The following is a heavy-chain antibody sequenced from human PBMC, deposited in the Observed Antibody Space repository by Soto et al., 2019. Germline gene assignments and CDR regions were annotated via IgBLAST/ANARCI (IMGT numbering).Heavy chain of an antibody. CDR2: IYWDDDK. V-gene: IGHV2-5*02. CDR3: AHRVLRTVFGLVTTTAIYFDF. Sequence: QITLNESGPTVVRPTETLTLTCRFSGFSLTTSGVGVGWIRQSPGKAPEWLALIYWDDDKRYSASLKSRLTITKDTSKNQVVLTVSYLDPTDTATYYGAHRVLRTVFGLVTTTAIYFDFWGQGTPVAVSS. D-gene: IGHD3-3*01. J-gene: IGHJ4*02. CDR1: GFSLTTSGVG.